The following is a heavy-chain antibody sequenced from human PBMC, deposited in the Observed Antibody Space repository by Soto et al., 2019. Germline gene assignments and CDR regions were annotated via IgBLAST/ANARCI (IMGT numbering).Heavy chain of an antibody. Sequence: QVQLVESGGGVVQPGRSLRLSCAASGFTFSSYGMHWVRQAPGKGLEWVAVIWYDGSNKYYADSVKGRFTISRDNSKNTLYLQMNSLRAEDTAVYYCARDQDIVATGSRFDYWGQGTLVTVSS. D-gene: IGHD5-12*01. CDR3: ARDQDIVATGSRFDY. CDR2: IWYDGSNK. J-gene: IGHJ4*02. CDR1: GFTFSSYG. V-gene: IGHV3-33*01.